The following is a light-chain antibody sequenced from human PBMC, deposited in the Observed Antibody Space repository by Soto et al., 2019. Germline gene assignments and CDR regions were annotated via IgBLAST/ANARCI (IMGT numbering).Light chain of an antibody. Sequence: IQMTQSPSTLSGSVGDRVAITCRASQSISSYLNWYQQKPGKAPKLLIFDASTLESGVPSRFSGRGSGTDFTLTINSLQPEDFATYYCQHLNNYPRTFGPGTKVDIK. CDR1: QSISSY. V-gene: IGKV1D-13*01. CDR2: DAS. CDR3: QHLNNYPRT. J-gene: IGKJ3*01.